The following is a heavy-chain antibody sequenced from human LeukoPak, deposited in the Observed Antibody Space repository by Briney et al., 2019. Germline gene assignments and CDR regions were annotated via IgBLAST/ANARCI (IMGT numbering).Heavy chain of an antibody. V-gene: IGHV5-51*01. Sequence: GESLKISCKGSGYFFTSYWIAWVRQMPGKGLEWMGIIYPGDSDTRYSPSFQGQVTMSADKSISTAYLQWSSLKASDTAMYYCARSYGSGSYGGAFDIWGQGTMVTVST. D-gene: IGHD3-10*01. CDR2: IYPGDSDT. CDR3: ARSYGSGSYGGAFDI. J-gene: IGHJ3*02. CDR1: GYFFTSYW.